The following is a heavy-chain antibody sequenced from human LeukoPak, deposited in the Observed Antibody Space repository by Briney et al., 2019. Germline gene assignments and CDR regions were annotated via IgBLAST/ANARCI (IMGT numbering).Heavy chain of an antibody. CDR2: ITTKRSNYAT. CDR3: TTYRSGHY. CDR1: GFNFNTYE. V-gene: IGHV3-73*01. J-gene: IGHJ4*02. D-gene: IGHD6-19*01. Sequence: GGSLRLSCAASGFNFNTYEMNWVRQASGKGLEWVGRITTKRSNYATAYTASVKGRFTISRHDSENTAYLQMNSLKTEDTALYYCTTYRSGHYWGQGTLVTVSS.